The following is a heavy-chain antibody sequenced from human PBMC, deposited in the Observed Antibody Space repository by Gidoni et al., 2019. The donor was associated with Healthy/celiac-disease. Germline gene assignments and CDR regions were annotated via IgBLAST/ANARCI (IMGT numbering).Heavy chain of an antibody. CDR2: ISYDGSNK. Sequence: QVQLVESGGGVVQPGRSLRLSCAASGFPFSSYAMHLVRQAPGKGLEWVAVISYDGSNKYYADAVKGRFTISRDNSKNTLYLQMNSLRAEDTAVYYCAREGGYYGSGSYQAYYYYGMDVWGQGTTVTVSS. CDR1: GFPFSSYA. J-gene: IGHJ6*02. CDR3: AREGGYYGSGSYQAYYYYGMDV. D-gene: IGHD3-10*01. V-gene: IGHV3-30-3*01.